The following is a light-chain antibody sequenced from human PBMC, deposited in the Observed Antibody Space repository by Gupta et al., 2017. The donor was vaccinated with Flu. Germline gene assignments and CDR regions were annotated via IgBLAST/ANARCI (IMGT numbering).Light chain of an antibody. V-gene: IGLV2-11*01. CDR2: DVY. CDR1: TSDVGAYNY. J-gene: IGLJ2*01. CDR3: CSFGSASF. Sequence: QSALTQTRSVSGSPGQSVDISCTGTTSDVGAYNYVSWYQQHPGKAPKLIIYDVYKRPSGVPDRFTGSNSGNTASLTISGLQPDDEADYHCCSFGSASFFGGGTKLTVL.